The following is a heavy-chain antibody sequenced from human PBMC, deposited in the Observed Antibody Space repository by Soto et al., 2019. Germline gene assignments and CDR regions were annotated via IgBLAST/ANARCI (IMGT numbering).Heavy chain of an antibody. J-gene: IGHJ6*02. CDR1: GDSVARNSAA. Sequence: SQTLSLTCAISGDSVARNSAAWNWIRQSPSRGLAWLGRTYYRSKWYTDYAESVNSRITINPDTSKNQVSLQLKSVTPEDTAVYYCTTGATSGRYVHYYYGIDVWGQGTTVTVSS. CDR2: TYYRSKWYT. D-gene: IGHD3-3*01. CDR3: TTGATSGRYVHYYYGIDV. V-gene: IGHV6-1*01.